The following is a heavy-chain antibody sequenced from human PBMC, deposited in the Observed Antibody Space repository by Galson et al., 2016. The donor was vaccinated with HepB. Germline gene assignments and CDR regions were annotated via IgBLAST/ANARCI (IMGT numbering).Heavy chain of an antibody. CDR1: SDSY. V-gene: IGHV3-11*06. D-gene: IGHD1-26*01. J-gene: IGHJ4*02. Sequence: SLRLSCAGFSDSYMSWIRQAPGKGLEWVSFISSSGTYTKYADSVKGRCTISRDNAKNSLYLQMNSLRVEDTAVYYFARGSQPPQWQLGGYFDYWGQGTLVTVSS. CDR2: ISSSGTYT. CDR3: ARGSQPPQWQLGGYFDY.